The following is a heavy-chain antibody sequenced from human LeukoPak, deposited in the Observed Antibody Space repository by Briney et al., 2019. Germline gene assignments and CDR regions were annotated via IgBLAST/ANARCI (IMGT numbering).Heavy chain of an antibody. Sequence: GGSLRLSCAASGFTFSSYAMGWVRQAPGKGRGWVSAISGSGGSTYYADSVKGRFTISRDNSKNTLYLQMNSLRAEDTAVYYCAEDQMGLFRVGAFDIWGQGTMVTVSS. V-gene: IGHV3-23*01. CDR1: GFTFSSYA. CDR3: AEDQMGLFRVGAFDI. D-gene: IGHD3-22*01. CDR2: ISGSGGST. J-gene: IGHJ3*02.